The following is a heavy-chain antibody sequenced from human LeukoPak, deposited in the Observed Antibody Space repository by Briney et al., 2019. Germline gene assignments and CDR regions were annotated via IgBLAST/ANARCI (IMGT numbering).Heavy chain of an antibody. V-gene: IGHV3-21*01. Sequence: GXXLRLSCAASGFTFSSYSMNWVRQAPGKGLEWVSSISSSSSYIYYADSVKGRFTISRDNAKNSLYLQMNSLRAEDTAVYYCARDSYYGGLRFDPWGQGTLVTVSS. CDR3: ARDSYYGGLRFDP. J-gene: IGHJ5*02. CDR2: ISSSSSYI. CDR1: GFTFSSYS. D-gene: IGHD4-17*01.